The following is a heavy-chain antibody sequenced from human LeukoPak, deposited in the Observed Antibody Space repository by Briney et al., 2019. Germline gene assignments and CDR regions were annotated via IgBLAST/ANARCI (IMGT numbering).Heavy chain of an antibody. D-gene: IGHD4-11*01. V-gene: IGHV4-34*01. CDR3: ARGPFAHDYTDYA. CDR2: INHSGST. CDR1: GGSFSGYY. J-gene: IGHJ4*02. Sequence: SSETLSLTCAVYGGSFSGYYWSWIRQPPGKGLEWIGEINHSGSTNYNPSLKSRVTISVDTSKNQFSLKLSSVTAADTAVYYCARGPFAHDYTDYAWGQGTLVTVSS.